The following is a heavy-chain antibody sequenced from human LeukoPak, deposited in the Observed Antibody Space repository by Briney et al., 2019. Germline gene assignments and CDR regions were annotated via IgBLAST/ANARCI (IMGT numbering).Heavy chain of an antibody. D-gene: IGHD2-15*01. Sequence: GGSLRLSCTASGFTFCDYAMSWVRQAPGKGLEWVGFIRSKAYGGTTEYAASVKGRFTISRDDSKSIAYLQMNSLKTEDTAVYYCTRYYCSGGSCNRARWFDPWGQGTLVTVSS. CDR2: IRSKAYGGTT. CDR3: TRYYCSGGSCNRARWFDP. CDR1: GFTFCDYA. J-gene: IGHJ5*02. V-gene: IGHV3-49*04.